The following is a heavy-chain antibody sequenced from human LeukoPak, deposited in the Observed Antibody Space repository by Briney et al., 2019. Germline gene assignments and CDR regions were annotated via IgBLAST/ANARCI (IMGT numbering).Heavy chain of an antibody. J-gene: IGHJ6*03. CDR1: GYTFTGYY. CDR2: INPNSGGT. Sequence: GASVKVSCKASGYTFTGYYMHWVRQAPGQGLEWMGWINPNSGGTNYAQKFQGRVTMTRDTSISTAYMELSRLRSDDTAVYYCATSEWFPISNYYYMDVWGKGTTVTVSS. D-gene: IGHD3-3*01. CDR3: ATSEWFPISNYYYMDV. V-gene: IGHV1-2*02.